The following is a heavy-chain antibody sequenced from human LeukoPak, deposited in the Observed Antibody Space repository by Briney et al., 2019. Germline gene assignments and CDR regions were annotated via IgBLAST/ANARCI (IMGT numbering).Heavy chain of an antibody. CDR3: ATEPPSGWLRNDAFDI. Sequence: ASVKVSCKVSGYTLTELSMHWGRPAPGKRLEWMGGFDPEDGETIYAQKFQGRVTMTEDTSTDTAYMELSSLRSEDTAVYYCATEPPSGWLRNDAFDIWGQGTMVTVSS. J-gene: IGHJ3*02. CDR1: GYTLTELS. V-gene: IGHV1-24*01. CDR2: FDPEDGET. D-gene: IGHD6-19*01.